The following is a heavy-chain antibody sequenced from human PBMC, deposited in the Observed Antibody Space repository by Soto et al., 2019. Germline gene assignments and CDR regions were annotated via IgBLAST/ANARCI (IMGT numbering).Heavy chain of an antibody. CDR2: INPSGST. CDR3: SRGNDAYKGGRT. D-gene: IGHD1-1*01. Sequence: QVQLQQWGAGLLKPSETLSLTCAVYDGSLSDDYYTWTRQSPGKGLEWIGEINPSGSTYYNPSLKPRVTLSQDTSKKQFSLNLISVTAADTGEYYCSRGNDAYKGGRTWGQGTLVTVSS. J-gene: IGHJ5*02. CDR1: DGSLSDDY. V-gene: IGHV4-34*02.